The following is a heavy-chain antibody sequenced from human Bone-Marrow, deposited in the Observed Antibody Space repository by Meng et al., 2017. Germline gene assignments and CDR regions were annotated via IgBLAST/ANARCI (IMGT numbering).Heavy chain of an antibody. CDR2: MNPNSGNT. V-gene: IGHV1-8*02. CDR1: GYTFTGYY. CDR3: ARSGIQLWLYY. D-gene: IGHD5-18*01. Sequence: QVQLGQSGAEVKKPGASVKVSCQASGYTFTGYYMHWVRQAPGQGLEWMGWMNPNSGNTGYAQKFQGRVTMTRNTSISTAYMELSSLRSEDTAVYYCARSGIQLWLYYWGQGTLVTVSS. J-gene: IGHJ4*02.